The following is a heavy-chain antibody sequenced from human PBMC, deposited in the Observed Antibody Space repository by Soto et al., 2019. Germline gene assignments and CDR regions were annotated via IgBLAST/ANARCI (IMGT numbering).Heavy chain of an antibody. Sequence: QITLKESGPTLVKPTQTLTLTCTFSGFSLTTSGMGVGWIRQTPGKALEWLAIIYWNDDERYSPSLRSRLTLTKGSSKDQVVLSMTNMDPVDTATYYCAVAYYDFYSASSYFDFWGQGTLVTVSS. CDR3: AVAYYDFYSASSYFDF. CDR2: IYWNDDE. J-gene: IGHJ4*02. CDR1: GFSLTTSGMG. D-gene: IGHD3-3*01. V-gene: IGHV2-5*01.